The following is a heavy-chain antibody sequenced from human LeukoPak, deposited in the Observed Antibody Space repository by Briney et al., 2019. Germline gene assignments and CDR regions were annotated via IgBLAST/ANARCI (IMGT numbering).Heavy chain of an antibody. CDR2: ITGSGSI. Sequence: GGSLRLSCAASGFTFRSHSLDWVRQAPGKGLEWVSSITGSGSIQYADSVKGRFTIARDNAKNSLYLQMNSLRAEDTAVYYCVRDVIHSYFDIWGQGILVTVSS. D-gene: IGHD2-21*01. V-gene: IGHV3-21*01. CDR3: VRDVIHSYFDI. CDR1: GFTFRSHS. J-gene: IGHJ4*02.